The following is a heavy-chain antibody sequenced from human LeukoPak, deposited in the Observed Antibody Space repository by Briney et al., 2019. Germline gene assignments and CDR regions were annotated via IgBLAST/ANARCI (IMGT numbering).Heavy chain of an antibody. CDR1: GGSISPYF. CDR3: ARDDYRGVTNFDP. D-gene: IGHD3-10*01. CDR2: ISYTGST. J-gene: IGHJ5*02. Sequence: SETLSLTCTVSGGSISPYFWSWLRQTPGKGLEWIGYISYTGSTNYNPALKSRVTISVDTSKNQFSLQLTSVTAADTAVYYCARDDYRGVTNFDPWGQGTLVTVSS. V-gene: IGHV4-59*01.